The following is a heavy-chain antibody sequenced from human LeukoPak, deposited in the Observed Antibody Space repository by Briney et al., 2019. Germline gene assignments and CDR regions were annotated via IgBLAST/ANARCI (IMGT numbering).Heavy chain of an antibody. J-gene: IGHJ4*02. V-gene: IGHV3-15*04. CDR1: GFSFTDAW. CDR2: IESKTDGETT. D-gene: IGHD3-10*01. CDR3: STYGSGRKFDY. Sequence: GGSLRLSCVGSGFSFTDAWMSWVRQIPGKGLEWVGRIESKTDGETTDHATPVKDRFIISRDDSTNTLYLQMNSLKSEDTAVYYCSTYGSGRKFDYWGQGTLVTVSS.